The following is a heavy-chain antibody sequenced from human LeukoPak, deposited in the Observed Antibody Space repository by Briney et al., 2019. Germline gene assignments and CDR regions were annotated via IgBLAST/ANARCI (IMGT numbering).Heavy chain of an antibody. CDR1: GYSFTSYW. J-gene: IGHJ4*02. V-gene: IGHV5-51*01. Sequence: HVESLVISCKGSGYSFTSYWIGWVRQMPGKGLEWMGIIYPGDSDTRYSPSSQGQVTISADKSISAAYLQWSSLKASDTAMYYCARSGFLVVGDYWGQKTVVTLFS. CDR2: IYPGDSDT. D-gene: IGHD2-21*01. CDR3: ARSGFLVVGDY.